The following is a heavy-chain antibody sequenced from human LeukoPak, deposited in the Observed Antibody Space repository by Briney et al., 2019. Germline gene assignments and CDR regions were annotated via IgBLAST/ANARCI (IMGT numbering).Heavy chain of an antibody. J-gene: IGHJ3*02. CDR1: GGPITEYY. Sequence: PSETLSLTCSVSGGPITEYYWSWIRQPAGKGLEWIGRIYTSGSTNYNPSLKSRVIMSVDTSKNQFSLKLSSVTAADTAVYYCARDIFGGYSSGWYYDAFDIWGQGTMVTVSS. CDR3: ARDIFGGYSSGWYYDAFDI. CDR2: IYTSGST. D-gene: IGHD6-19*01. V-gene: IGHV4-4*07.